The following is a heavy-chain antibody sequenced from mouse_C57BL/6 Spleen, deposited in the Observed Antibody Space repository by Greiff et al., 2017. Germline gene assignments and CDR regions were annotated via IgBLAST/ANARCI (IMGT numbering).Heavy chain of an antibody. Sequence: VQLQQSGGDLVKPGGSLKLSCAASGFTFSSYGMSWVRQTPDKRLEWVATISSGGSYTYYPDSVKGRFTISRDNAKNTLYLQMSSLKSEDTAMYYCARHYGDYYAMDYWGQGTSVTVSS. CDR3: ARHYGDYYAMDY. V-gene: IGHV5-6*01. D-gene: IGHD1-1*02. CDR1: GFTFSSYG. CDR2: ISSGGSYT. J-gene: IGHJ4*01.